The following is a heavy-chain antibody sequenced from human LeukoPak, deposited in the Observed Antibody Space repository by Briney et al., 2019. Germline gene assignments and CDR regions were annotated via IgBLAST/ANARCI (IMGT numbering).Heavy chain of an antibody. D-gene: IGHD3-22*01. J-gene: IGHJ4*02. CDR2: ISSSSSYI. CDR3: ARPPDYYDSSGYYPGY. CDR1: GFTFSSYS. V-gene: IGHV3-21*01. Sequence: PGGSLRLSCAASGFTFSSYSMNWVRQAPGKGLEWVSSISSSSSYIYYADAVKGRFTISRDNAKNSLYLQMNSLRAEDTAVYYCARPPDYYDSSGYYPGYWGQGTLVTVSS.